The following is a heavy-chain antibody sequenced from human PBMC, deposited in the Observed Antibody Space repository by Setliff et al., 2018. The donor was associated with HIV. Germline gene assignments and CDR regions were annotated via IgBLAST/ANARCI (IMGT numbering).Heavy chain of an antibody. CDR3: ARSRPRSMDFYMDV. D-gene: IGHD2-8*01. J-gene: IGHJ6*03. CDR1: GGSISSSSYY. V-gene: IGHV4-39*07. Sequence: PSETLSLTCTVSGGSISSSSYYWGWIRQPPGKGLEWIGSIFYTGSTYYNPSLKSRVTISVDTSKNQVSLNLSSVTAADTAVYYCARSRPRSMDFYMDVWGKGTTVTVSS. CDR2: IFYTGST.